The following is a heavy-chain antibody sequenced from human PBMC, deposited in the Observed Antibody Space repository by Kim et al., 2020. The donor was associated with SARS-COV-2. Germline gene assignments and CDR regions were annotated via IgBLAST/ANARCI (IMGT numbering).Heavy chain of an antibody. CDR3: ARVEYSSSWLYYFDY. J-gene: IGHJ4*02. V-gene: IGHV4-4*02. Sequence: SETLSLTCAVSGGSISSSNWWSWVRQPPGKGLEWIGEIYHSGSTNYNPSLKSRVTISVDKSKNQFSLKLSSVTAADTAVYYCARVEYSSSWLYYFDYWGQGTLVTVSS. CDR1: GGSISSSNW. CDR2: IYHSGST. D-gene: IGHD6-13*01.